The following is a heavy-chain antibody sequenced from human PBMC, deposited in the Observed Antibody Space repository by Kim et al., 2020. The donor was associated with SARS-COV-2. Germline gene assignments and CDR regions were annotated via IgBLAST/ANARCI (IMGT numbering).Heavy chain of an antibody. CDR1: GGSFSGYY. CDR3: ARGRIAAAGTRYYGMDV. J-gene: IGHJ6*02. CDR2: INHSGST. D-gene: IGHD6-13*01. V-gene: IGHV4-34*01. Sequence: SETLSLTCAVYGGSFSGYYWSWIRQPPGKGLEWIGEINHSGSTNYNPSLKSRVTISVDTSKNQFSLKLSSVTAADTAVYYCARGRIAAAGTRYYGMDVWGQGTTVTVSS.